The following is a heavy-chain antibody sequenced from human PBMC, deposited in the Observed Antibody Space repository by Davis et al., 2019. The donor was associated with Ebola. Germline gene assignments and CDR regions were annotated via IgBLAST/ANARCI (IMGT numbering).Heavy chain of an antibody. Sequence: SSVPVSCQASRCTFSSHAICWVRQAPGQGLEWMGGIIPIFGTANYAQKFQGRVTITADESTSTAYMELSSLRSEDTAVYYCARSPLGYYYYMDVWGKGATVTVSS. CDR2: IIPIFGTA. J-gene: IGHJ6*03. V-gene: IGHV1-69*13. CDR1: RCTFSSHA. CDR3: ARSPLGYYYYMDV.